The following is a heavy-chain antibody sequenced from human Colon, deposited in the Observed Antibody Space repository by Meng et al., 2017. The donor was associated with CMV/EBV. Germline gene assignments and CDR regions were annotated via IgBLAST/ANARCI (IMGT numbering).Heavy chain of an antibody. CDR2: INSNDDP. CDR1: RLSLRPPDVS. Sequence: ESGQKLVNPTHTRTVTDTLCRLSLRPPDVSVQWIPQSVGLDLAWIAHINSNDDPPFRPHMKNKITITTDTCKHQLVITMISIDPVDTATYFCAHGRGWLTDYWCQGTLVTVSS. J-gene: IGHJ4*02. CDR3: AHGRGWLTDY. D-gene: IGHD6-19*01. V-gene: IGHV2-5*01.